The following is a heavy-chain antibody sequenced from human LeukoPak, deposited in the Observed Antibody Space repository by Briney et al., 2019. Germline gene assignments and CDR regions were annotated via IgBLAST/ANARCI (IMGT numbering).Heavy chain of an antibody. CDR2: ISKTGTSI. CDR3: VAGVALDY. J-gene: IGHJ4*02. D-gene: IGHD3-3*01. Sequence: PGGSLRLSCTASGLNFGVYYMTWIRQAPGDGLGAPGNGLEWLSHISKTGTSIYYADSVRGRFTISRDNAKNSLYLHMNSLRAEDTAVYYCVAGVALDYWGQGALVTVSS. V-gene: IGHV3-11*01. CDR1: GLNFGVYY.